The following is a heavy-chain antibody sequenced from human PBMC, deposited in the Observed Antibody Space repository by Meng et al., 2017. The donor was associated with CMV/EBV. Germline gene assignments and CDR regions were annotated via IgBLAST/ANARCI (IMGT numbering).Heavy chain of an antibody. D-gene: IGHD4-17*01. CDR2: ISSSSSYI. CDR3: ARVSRGGDYKCLGY. J-gene: IGHJ4*02. V-gene: IGHV3-21*01. Sequence: GESLKISCAASGFTFSSYSMNWVRQAPGKGLEWVSSISSSSSYIYYADSVKGRFTISRDNAKNSLYRQMNSLRAEDTAVYYCARVSRGGDYKCLGYWGQGTLVTVSS. CDR1: GFTFSSYS.